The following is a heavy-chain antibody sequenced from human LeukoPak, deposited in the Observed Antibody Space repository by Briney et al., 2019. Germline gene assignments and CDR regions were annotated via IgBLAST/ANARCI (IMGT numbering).Heavy chain of an antibody. CDR1: GYSISSGYY. D-gene: IGHD6-13*01. V-gene: IGHV4-4*07. Sequence: SETLSLTCTVSGYSISSGYYWSWIRQPAGKGLEWIGRIYTSGSTNYNPSLKSRVTMSVDTSKNQFSLKLSSVTAADTAMYYCARGYSSSPDYWGQGTLVTVSS. J-gene: IGHJ4*02. CDR3: ARGYSSSPDY. CDR2: IYTSGST.